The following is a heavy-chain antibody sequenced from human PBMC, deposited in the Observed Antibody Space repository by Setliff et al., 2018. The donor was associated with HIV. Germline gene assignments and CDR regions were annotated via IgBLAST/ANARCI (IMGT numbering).Heavy chain of an antibody. Sequence: PSETLSLTCTASGDSIRGYYWSWIRQPPGKGLEWMGYVFYTGFAAYNPSLKSRLTISVDTSKSQFSLTLTSVTAADTAVYYCARQMPILGRAITPVDYWGQGALVTVSS. CDR1: GDSIRGYY. J-gene: IGHJ4*02. D-gene: IGHD5-12*01. CDR2: VFYTGFA. V-gene: IGHV4-59*08. CDR3: ARQMPILGRAITPVDY.